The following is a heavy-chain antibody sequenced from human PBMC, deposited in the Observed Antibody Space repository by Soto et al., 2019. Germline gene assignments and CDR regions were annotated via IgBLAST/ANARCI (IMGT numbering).Heavy chain of an antibody. CDR1: GGSISGYY. J-gene: IGHJ6*02. CDR3: ARGGYGMDV. V-gene: IGHV4-59*01. Sequence: QVQLQESGPGLVKPSETLSLTCAVSGGSISGYYWSWIRQPPGKGLEWIGYIYYSGSTNYNPSLKSRVIISVDTSKNQFSLNLKSVTAADTAVYFCARGGYGMDVWGQGITVTVSS. CDR2: IYYSGST.